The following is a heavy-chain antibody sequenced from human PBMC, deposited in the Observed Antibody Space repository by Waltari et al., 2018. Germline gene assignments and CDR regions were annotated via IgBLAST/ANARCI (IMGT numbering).Heavy chain of an antibody. CDR2: ISGSGGST. CDR3: AKERTRWLPEFY. D-gene: IGHD5-12*01. CDR1: GFTFSSYA. V-gene: IGHV3-23*01. Sequence: EVQLLESGGGLVQPGGSLRLSCAASGFTFSSYAMSWVRQAPGKGLEWVSAISGSGGSTYYADSVKGRFTISRGTSKHTLYLQMNSLRAEDTAVYYCAKERTRWLPEFYWGQGTLVTVSS. J-gene: IGHJ4*02.